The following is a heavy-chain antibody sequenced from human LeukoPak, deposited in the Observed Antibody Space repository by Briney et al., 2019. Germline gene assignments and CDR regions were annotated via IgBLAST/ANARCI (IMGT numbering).Heavy chain of an antibody. CDR3: ARQRGSGCLDY. V-gene: IGHV3-7*01. CDR2: IKQDGSET. CDR1: RFTLSNYW. Sequence: GGSLRLSCAASRFTLSNYWMSWVRQAPGKGLEWVANIKQDGSETYYVDSVKGRFTISRDDAKNSLSLQMNSLRAEDTAVYYCARQRGSGCLDYWGQGTLVTVSS. D-gene: IGHD6-19*01. J-gene: IGHJ4*02.